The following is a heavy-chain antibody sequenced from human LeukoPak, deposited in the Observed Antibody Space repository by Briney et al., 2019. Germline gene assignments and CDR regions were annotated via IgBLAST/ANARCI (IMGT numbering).Heavy chain of an antibody. V-gene: IGHV3-48*01. CDR3: ARDAQWAFDF. J-gene: IGHJ3*01. D-gene: IGHD6-19*01. CDR1: GFTFSSYS. Sequence: PGGSLRLSCAASGFTFSSYSMNWVRQAPGKGLEWVSYIRSSTTTIYYAGSVKGRFTISTDNAKNSLYLQMSSLRGEDTAVYYCARDAQWAFDFWGEGTMVTVSS. CDR2: IRSSTTTI.